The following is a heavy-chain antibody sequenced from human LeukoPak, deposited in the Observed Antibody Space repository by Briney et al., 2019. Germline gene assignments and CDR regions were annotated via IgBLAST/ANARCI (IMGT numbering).Heavy chain of an antibody. D-gene: IGHD2-8*01. CDR1: GYTFTSYG. V-gene: IGHV1-18*01. CDR2: ISAYNGNT. J-gene: IGHJ4*02. CDR3: ARVYCTNGVCAFDY. Sequence: GASVKVSCKASGYTFTSYGISWVRQAPGQGLEWMGWISAYNGNTNYAQKLQGRVTMTTDTSTSTAYMELRSLRSDDTAVYYCARVYCTNGVCAFDYWGQGTLVTVSS.